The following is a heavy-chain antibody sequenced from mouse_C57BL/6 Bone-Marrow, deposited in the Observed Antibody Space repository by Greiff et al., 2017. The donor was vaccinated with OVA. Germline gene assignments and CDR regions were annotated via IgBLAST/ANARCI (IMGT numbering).Heavy chain of an antibody. CDR3: ARSGKYDRRIFDY. CDR2: IYPGDGDT. CDR1: GYAFSSSW. Sequence: VKLQESGPELVKPGASVKISCKASGYAFSSSWMNWVKQRPGKGLEWIGRIYPGDGDTNYNGKFKGKATLTADKSSSTAYMQLSSLTSEDSAVYFCARSGKYDRRIFDYWGQGTTLTVSS. D-gene: IGHD2-3*01. V-gene: IGHV1-82*01. J-gene: IGHJ2*01.